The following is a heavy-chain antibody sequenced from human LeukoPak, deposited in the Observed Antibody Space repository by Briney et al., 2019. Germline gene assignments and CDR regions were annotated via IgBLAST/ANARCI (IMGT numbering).Heavy chain of an antibody. V-gene: IGHV3-48*04. CDR3: ASSIVAAGTSPFDY. CDR2: ISSSSDTI. J-gene: IGHJ4*02. D-gene: IGHD6-13*01. CDR1: GFTFSSYS. Sequence: PGGSLRLSCAASGFTFSSYSMNWVRQAPGKALEWVSYISSSSDTIYYADSVKGRITISRDNAKNSLYLQMNSLRAEDTAVYYCASSIVAAGTSPFDYWGQGTLVTVSS.